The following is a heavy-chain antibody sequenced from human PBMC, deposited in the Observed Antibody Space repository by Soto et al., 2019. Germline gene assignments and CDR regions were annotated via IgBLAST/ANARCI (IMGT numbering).Heavy chain of an antibody. V-gene: IGHV1-18*01. CDR2: ISLYSDGT. Sequence: ASVKVSCKTSGYTFSNYGTTWVRQAPGQPLEWLGWISLYSDGTNYAQKFQGRVSMTTDTSTTTAYMELRSLRSDDTAVYYCARVVPGAEAWFGPWGQGTLVTVSS. CDR1: GYTFSNYG. J-gene: IGHJ5*02. D-gene: IGHD2-2*01. CDR3: ARVVPGAEAWFGP.